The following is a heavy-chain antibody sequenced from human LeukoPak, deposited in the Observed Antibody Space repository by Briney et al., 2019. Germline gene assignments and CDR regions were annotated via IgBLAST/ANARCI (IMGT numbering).Heavy chain of an antibody. Sequence: AGGSLRLSCAASGFRVSSNYMSWVRQAPGKGLEWVSVIHSGGTTYYADSVKGRFTISRDNSKNTLYLQMNSLRAEDTAVYYCAREGLIGDQSGLIDAFDIWGQGTMVTVSS. CDR1: GFRVSSNY. V-gene: IGHV3-53*01. D-gene: IGHD3-22*01. CDR3: AREGLIGDQSGLIDAFDI. J-gene: IGHJ3*02. CDR2: IHSGGTT.